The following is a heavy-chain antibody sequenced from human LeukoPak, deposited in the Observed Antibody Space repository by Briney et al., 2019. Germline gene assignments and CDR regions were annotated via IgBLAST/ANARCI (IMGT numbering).Heavy chain of an antibody. V-gene: IGHV1-18*01. CDR3: ARSSTSRFHYYYYGMDV. J-gene: IGHJ6*02. CDR2: ISAYNGNT. Sequence: ASVKVSCKASGYTFTSYGISWVRQAPGQGLEWMGWISAYNGNTNYAQKFQGRVTMTRDTSISTAYMELSRLRSDDTAVYYCARSSTSRFHYYYYGMDVWSQGTTVTVSS. D-gene: IGHD2-2*01. CDR1: GYTFTSYG.